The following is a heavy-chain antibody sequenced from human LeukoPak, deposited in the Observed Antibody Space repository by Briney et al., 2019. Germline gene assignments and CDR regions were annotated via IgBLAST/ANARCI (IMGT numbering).Heavy chain of an antibody. CDR3: ARGQLIIEWKYYGMDV. J-gene: IGHJ6*02. CDR1: GGPINSGGFH. D-gene: IGHD3-10*01. Sequence: SQTLSLTCTVSGGPINSGGFHWSWIRQHPGKGLEWLGYIYYSGNTDYNPSLKSRVTISIDTSRNQFSLQLRSVTAADTAVYYCARGQLIIEWKYYGMDVWGQGTTVTVSS. V-gene: IGHV4-31*03. CDR2: IYYSGNT.